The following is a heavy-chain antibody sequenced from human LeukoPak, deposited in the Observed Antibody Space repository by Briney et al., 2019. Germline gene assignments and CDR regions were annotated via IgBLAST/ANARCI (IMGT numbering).Heavy chain of an antibody. CDR3: ARGESSSPEGFDY. D-gene: IGHD6-6*01. CDR1: GYTFTSYY. Sequence: ASVKVSCKASGYTFTSYYMHWVRQAPGQGLINPTGGSTGYAQKFQGRVTITADKSTSTAYMELSSLRSEDTAVYYCARGESSSPEGFDYWGQGTLVTVSS. CDR2: NPTGGST. J-gene: IGHJ4*02. V-gene: IGHV1-46*01.